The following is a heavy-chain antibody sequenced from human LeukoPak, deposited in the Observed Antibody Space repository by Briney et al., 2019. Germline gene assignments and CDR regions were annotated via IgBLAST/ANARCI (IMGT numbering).Heavy chain of an antibody. CDR1: GFIFGDYA. V-gene: IGHV3-9*01. D-gene: IGHD3-10*01. CDR2: ISWNSDSI. J-gene: IGHJ5*02. CDR3: ANSPYRSGRIGFDP. Sequence: GGSLRLSCTASGFIFGDYAMHWVRQAPGKGLEWVSGISWNSDSIDYADSVKGRFTISRDNAKKSLYLQMNSLRAEDTALYYCANSPYRSGRIGFDPWGQGTLVTVSS.